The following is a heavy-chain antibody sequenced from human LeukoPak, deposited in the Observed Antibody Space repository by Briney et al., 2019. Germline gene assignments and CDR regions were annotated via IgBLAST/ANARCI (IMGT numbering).Heavy chain of an antibody. CDR1: GFTFSSYE. V-gene: IGHV3-48*03. CDR3: ARTFDS. Sequence: PEGSLRLSCAASGFTFSSYEMNWVRQAPGKGLEWVSYIGNSGSPIYYADSVKGRFTISRDNAKNSLFLQMSSLRAEDTAVYYCARTFDSWGQGPLVTVSS. CDR2: IGNSGSPI. J-gene: IGHJ4*02.